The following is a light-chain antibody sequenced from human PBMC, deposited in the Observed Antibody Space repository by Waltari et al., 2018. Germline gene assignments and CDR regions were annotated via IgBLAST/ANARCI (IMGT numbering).Light chain of an antibody. CDR2: DVT. V-gene: IGLV2-14*03. CDR1: SNDVGASNF. J-gene: IGLJ2*01. CDR3: SSFTDTHTLL. Sequence: QSALTQPASVSGSPGQSITISCTGTSNDVGASNFVSWSQQPPGRAPQPLTHDVTERPSGMSYRFSGSKSANTASLTISGLLPEDEAIYYCSSFTDTHTLLFGGGTTVTVL.